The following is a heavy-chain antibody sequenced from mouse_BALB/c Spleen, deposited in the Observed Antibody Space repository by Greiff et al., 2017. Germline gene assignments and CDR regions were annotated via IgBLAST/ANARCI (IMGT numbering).Heavy chain of an antibody. J-gene: IGHJ3*01. D-gene: IGHD2-1*01. Sequence: EVQLQESGPGLVKPSQSLSLTCTVTGYSITSDYAWNWIRQFPGNKLEWMGYISYSGSTSYNPSLKSRISITRDTSKNQFFLQLNSVTTEDTATYYCAREYGKAWFAYWGQGTLVTVSA. CDR1: GYSITSDYA. CDR3: AREYGKAWFAY. CDR2: ISYSGST. V-gene: IGHV3-2*02.